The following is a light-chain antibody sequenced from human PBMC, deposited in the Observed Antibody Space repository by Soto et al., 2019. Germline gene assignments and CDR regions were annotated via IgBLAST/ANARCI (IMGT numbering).Light chain of an antibody. J-gene: IGLJ3*02. Sequence: QSALTQPASVSGSPGQSIAISCTGTSNDVGGYNYVSWYQQEPGKAPKLLIYDVSTRPSGVSSRFSGSKSGNTASLTISGLQTEDEADYHCTSYTRISTVVFGGGTQLTVL. CDR1: SNDVGGYNY. V-gene: IGLV2-14*01. CDR3: TSYTRISTVV. CDR2: DVS.